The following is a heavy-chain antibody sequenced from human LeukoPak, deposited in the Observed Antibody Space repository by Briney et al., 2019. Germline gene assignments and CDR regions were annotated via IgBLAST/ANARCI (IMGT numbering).Heavy chain of an antibody. CDR1: GFTSSTYA. CDR2: ISSNGGST. Sequence: GGSLRLSCSASGFTSSTYAMHWVRQAPGKGLEYVSAISSNGGSTYYADSVKGRFTISRDNSKNTLYLQMNSLRAEDTAVYYCVKDRVSISSSGYFDYWGQGTLVTVSS. V-gene: IGHV3-64D*06. CDR3: VKDRVSISSSGYFDY. D-gene: IGHD6-13*01. J-gene: IGHJ4*02.